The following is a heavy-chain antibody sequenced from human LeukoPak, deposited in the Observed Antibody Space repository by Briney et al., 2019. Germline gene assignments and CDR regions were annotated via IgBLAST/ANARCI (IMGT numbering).Heavy chain of an antibody. J-gene: IGHJ6*02. Sequence: GVSLRLSCAASGFTFSSYSMNWVRQAPGKGLEWVSYISSSSSTIYYADSVKGRFTISRDNAKNSLYLQMNSLRAEDTAVYYCARAFTLYSSSPLRAYYYGMDVWGQGTTVTVSS. CDR3: ARAFTLYSSSPLRAYYYGMDV. CDR1: GFTFSSYS. CDR2: ISSSSSTI. D-gene: IGHD6-13*01. V-gene: IGHV3-48*01.